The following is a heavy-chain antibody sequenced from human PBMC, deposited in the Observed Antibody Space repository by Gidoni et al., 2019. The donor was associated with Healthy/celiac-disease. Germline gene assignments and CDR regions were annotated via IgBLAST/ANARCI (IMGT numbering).Heavy chain of an antibody. CDR1: GFTFSSYS. CDR2: ISSSSSTI. Sequence: EVQLVESGGGLVQPGGSLRLSCAAYGFTFSSYSMNWVRQAPGKGLEWVSYISSSSSTIYYAVSVKGRFTISRDNAKNSLYLQMNSLRDEDTAVYYCARDPYSSGWYDYWGQGTLVTVSS. D-gene: IGHD6-19*01. J-gene: IGHJ4*02. CDR3: ARDPYSSGWYDY. V-gene: IGHV3-48*02.